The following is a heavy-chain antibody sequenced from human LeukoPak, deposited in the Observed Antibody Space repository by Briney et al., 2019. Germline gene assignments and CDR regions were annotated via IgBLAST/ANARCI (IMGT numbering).Heavy chain of an antibody. V-gene: IGHV4-59*01. CDR1: GGSFSSYS. Sequence: SETLSLTCTVSGGSFSSYSWSWIRQPPGKGLEWIGYIFYSGSTIYNPSLKSRVTMSLDTSKNQFSLKLTSVTAADTAVYYCASDYGSGSYRFDYWGQGTLVTVSS. J-gene: IGHJ4*02. CDR2: IFYSGST. D-gene: IGHD3-10*01. CDR3: ASDYGSGSYRFDY.